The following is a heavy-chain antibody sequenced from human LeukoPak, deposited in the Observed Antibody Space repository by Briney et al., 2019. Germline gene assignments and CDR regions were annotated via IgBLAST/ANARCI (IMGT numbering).Heavy chain of an antibody. Sequence: PGGSLRLSCAASGFTVSSNYMSWVRQAPGRGLGGAPVIYSGGSTYYADSVKGRFTISRDNSKNTLYLQMNSLRAEDTAVYYCARDRRGSSGRGPHSFDYWGQGTLVTVSS. J-gene: IGHJ4*02. V-gene: IGHV3-53*01. CDR3: ARDRRGSSGRGPHSFDY. D-gene: IGHD6-6*01. CDR2: IYSGGST. CDR1: GFTVSSNY.